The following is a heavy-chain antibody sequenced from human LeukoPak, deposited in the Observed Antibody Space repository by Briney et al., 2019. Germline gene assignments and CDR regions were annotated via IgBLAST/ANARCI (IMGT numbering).Heavy chain of an antibody. CDR1: GGTFSSYA. Sequence: RSSVKVSCKASGGTFSSYAISWVRQAPGQGLEWMGGIIPIFGTANYAQKFQGRVTITADESTSTAYMELSSLRSEDTAVYYCARGGYCSSTSCPNHPPPPHVLDWLDPWGQGTLVTVSS. CDR3: ARGGYCSSTSCPNHPPPPHVLDWLDP. J-gene: IGHJ5*02. CDR2: IIPIFGTA. V-gene: IGHV1-69*01. D-gene: IGHD2-2*01.